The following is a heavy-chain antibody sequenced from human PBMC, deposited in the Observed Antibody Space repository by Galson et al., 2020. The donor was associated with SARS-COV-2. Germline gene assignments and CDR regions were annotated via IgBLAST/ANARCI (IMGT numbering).Heavy chain of an antibody. J-gene: IGHJ5*02. CDR1: GFTFSSYS. V-gene: IGHV3-21*01. Sequence: GGSLRLSCAASGFTFSSYSMNWVRQAPGKGLEWVSSISSSSSYIYYADSVKGRFTISRDNAKNSLYLQMNSLRAEDTAVYYCARDVHDFWSGCMYHWGQGTLVTVSS. CDR2: ISSSSSYI. D-gene: IGHD3-3*01. CDR3: ARDVHDFWSGCMYH.